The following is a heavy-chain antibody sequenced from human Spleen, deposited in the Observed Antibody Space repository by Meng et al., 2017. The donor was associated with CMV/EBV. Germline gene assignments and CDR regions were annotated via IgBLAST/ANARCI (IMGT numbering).Heavy chain of an antibody. V-gene: IGHV4-34*01. D-gene: IGHD5-12*01. CDR3: ASHSGYDLANYYYYAMDV. CDR1: GGSFSGYY. J-gene: IGHJ6*02. Sequence: TLSLTCAVYGGSFSGYYWSWIRQPPGKGLEWIGEINHSGGTNYNPSLKSRVIISVDTSKNQFSLKLTSVTAADTAVYYCASHSGYDLANYYYYAMDVWGQGTTVTVSS. CDR2: INHSGGT.